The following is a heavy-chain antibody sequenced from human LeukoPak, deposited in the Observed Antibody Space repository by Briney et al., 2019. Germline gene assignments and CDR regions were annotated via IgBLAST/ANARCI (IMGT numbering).Heavy chain of an antibody. CDR1: GGSISSSYW. Sequence: NPSETLSLTCAVSGGSISSSYWWSWVRQPPGKGLGWIGEVYHSGSTNYNPSLKSRVTISVDKSKNQFSLKLSSVTAADAAVYYCARGDTAGAFDIWGQGTMVTVSS. D-gene: IGHD2-21*02. CDR3: ARGDTAGAFDI. CDR2: VYHSGST. J-gene: IGHJ3*02. V-gene: IGHV4-4*02.